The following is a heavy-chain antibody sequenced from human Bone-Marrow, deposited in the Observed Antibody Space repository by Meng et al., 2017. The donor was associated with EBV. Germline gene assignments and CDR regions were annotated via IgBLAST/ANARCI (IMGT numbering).Heavy chain of an antibody. D-gene: IGHD5-24*01. CDR2: SWHGGNT. CDR1: GASISGSNW. Sequence: EQLREAWAARVMPSGTHSLTSAVFGASISGSNWWSWGRQPPGKGMGWIGESWHGGNTNYNPSLKSRVTISVDKYGNQFSLNLNSVTAADTAVYYCARGNAYNVPSFDYWGQGTLVTVSS. CDR3: ARGNAYNVPSFDY. V-gene: IGHV4-4*02. J-gene: IGHJ4*02.